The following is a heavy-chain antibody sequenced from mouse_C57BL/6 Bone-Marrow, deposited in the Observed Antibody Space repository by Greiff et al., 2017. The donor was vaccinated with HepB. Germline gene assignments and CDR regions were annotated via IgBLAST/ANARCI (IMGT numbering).Heavy chain of an antibody. CDR2: IHPNSGST. Sequence: VQLKQPGAELVKPGASVKLSCKASGYTFTSYWMHWVKQRPGQGLEWIGMIHPNSGSTNYNEKFKSKATLTVDKSSSTAYMQLSSLTSEDSAVYYCARGGSSYYWYFDGWGTGTTVTVSS. J-gene: IGHJ1*03. CDR1: GYTFTSYW. CDR3: ARGGSSYYWYFDG. V-gene: IGHV1-64*01. D-gene: IGHD1-1*01.